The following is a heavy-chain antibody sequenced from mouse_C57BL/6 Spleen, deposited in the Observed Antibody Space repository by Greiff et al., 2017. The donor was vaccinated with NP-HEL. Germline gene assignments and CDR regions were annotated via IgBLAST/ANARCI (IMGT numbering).Heavy chain of an antibody. J-gene: IGHJ3*01. Sequence: EVQLQQSGPVLVKPGASVKMSCKASGYTFTDYYMNWVKQSHGKSLEWIGVINPYNGGTSYNQKFKGKATLTVDKSSSTAYMELNSLTSEDSAVYYCARDGSSKRAWFAYWGQGTLVTVSA. CDR3: ARDGSSKRAWFAY. CDR2: INPYNGGT. D-gene: IGHD1-1*01. V-gene: IGHV1-19*01. CDR1: GYTFTDYY.